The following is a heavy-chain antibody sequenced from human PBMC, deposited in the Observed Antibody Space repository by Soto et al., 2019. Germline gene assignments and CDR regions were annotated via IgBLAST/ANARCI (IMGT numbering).Heavy chain of an antibody. V-gene: IGHV1-69*13. J-gene: IGHJ4*02. CDR2: IIPIFGTA. CDR1: GGTFSSYA. CDR3: ARSLGPAVAGSRYYFDY. Sequence: SVKVSCKASGGTFSSYAISWVRQAPGQGLEWMGGIIPIFGTANYAQKFQGRVTITADESTSTAYMELSSLRSEDTAVYYCARSLGPAVAGSRYYFDYWGQGTLVTVSS. D-gene: IGHD6-19*01.